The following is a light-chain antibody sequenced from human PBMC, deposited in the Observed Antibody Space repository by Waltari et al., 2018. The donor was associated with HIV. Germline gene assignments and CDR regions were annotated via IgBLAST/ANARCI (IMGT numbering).Light chain of an antibody. J-gene: IGLJ3*02. CDR1: SSDVGGYNY. CDR2: EVT. Sequence: QSALTQPPSASGSPGQSVTISCTGSSSDVGGYNYVSWYQQHPGKAPKLIIYEVTKRPSGVPERFSGSKSGNTASLTVSGLQAEDEAEYYCSSYPGSFPWVFGGGTKLTVL. CDR3: SSYPGSFPWV. V-gene: IGLV2-8*01.